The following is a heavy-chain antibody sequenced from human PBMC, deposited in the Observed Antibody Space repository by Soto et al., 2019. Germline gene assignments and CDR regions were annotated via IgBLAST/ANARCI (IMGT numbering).Heavy chain of an antibody. CDR1: GYTFTSYA. CDR2: INAGNGNT. CDR3: ARDHSGYDISFDY. V-gene: IGHV1-3*01. J-gene: IGHJ4*02. D-gene: IGHD5-12*01. Sequence: ASVKVSCKASGYTFTSYAMHWVRQAPGQRLEWMGWINAGNGNTKYSQKFQGRVTITRDTSASTAYMELSSLRSEDTAVYYCARDHSGYDISFDYWGQGTLVTVSS.